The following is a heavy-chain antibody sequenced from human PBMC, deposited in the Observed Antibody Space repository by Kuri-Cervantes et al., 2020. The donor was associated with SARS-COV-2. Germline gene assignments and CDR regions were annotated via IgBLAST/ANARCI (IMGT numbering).Heavy chain of an antibody. CDR1: GFTFSSYG. V-gene: IGHV3-13*01. CDR3: VRDGDHWNFDY. D-gene: IGHD1-1*01. CDR2: IGTAGDT. J-gene: IGHJ4*02. Sequence: GESLKISCAASGFTFSSYGMHWVRQATGKGLEWVSAIGTAGDTYYPGSVKGRFTISRENAKNSLYLQMNSLRAEDTAVYYCVRDGDHWNFDYWGQGTLVTVSS.